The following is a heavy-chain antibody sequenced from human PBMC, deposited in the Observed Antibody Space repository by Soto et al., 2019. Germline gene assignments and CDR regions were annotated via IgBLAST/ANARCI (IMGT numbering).Heavy chain of an antibody. CDR2: ISPGGIA. V-gene: IGHV4-4*02. J-gene: IGHJ5*02. Sequence: QVHLQESGPGLVEPSGTLSLTCSVSGASIGDHDWWSWVHPSPEKGLEWIGEISPGGIATYNPSHKNRVNISIDRSKSQFYLTLNSWTAADTAMYYCARNADCRGGAKCIVGWFDPWGQGILVTVSS. CDR1: GASIGDHDW. D-gene: IGHD2-15*01. CDR3: ARNADCRGGAKCIVGWFDP.